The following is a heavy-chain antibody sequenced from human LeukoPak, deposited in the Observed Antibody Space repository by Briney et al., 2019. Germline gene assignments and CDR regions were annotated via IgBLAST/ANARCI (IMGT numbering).Heavy chain of an antibody. V-gene: IGHV4-39*01. CDR2: IYYSGST. D-gene: IGHD3-10*01. CDR1: GGSISSSSYY. J-gene: IGHJ4*02. Sequence: SETLSLTCTVSGGSISSSSYYWGWIRQPPGKGLEWNGSIYYSGSTYYNPSLKSRVTISVDTSKNQFSLKLSSVTAADTAVYYCASVYYGSGSYYPDYWGQGTLVTVSS. CDR3: ASVYYGSGSYYPDY.